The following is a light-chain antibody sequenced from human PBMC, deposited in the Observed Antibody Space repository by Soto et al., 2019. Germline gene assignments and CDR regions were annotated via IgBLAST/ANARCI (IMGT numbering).Light chain of an antibody. CDR1: ESIARH. V-gene: IGKV1-39*01. CDR2: AAL. J-gene: IGKJ5*01. CDR3: QQSYSTLSIT. Sequence: DIQMTQSPSSLSASVGDRVTITCRASESIARHLNWYQQKPGKAPKLLIYAALSLQNGVPSRFRGGGSGTDSTLTISNLQPEDFATYYCQQSYSTLSITFGQGTRLEIK.